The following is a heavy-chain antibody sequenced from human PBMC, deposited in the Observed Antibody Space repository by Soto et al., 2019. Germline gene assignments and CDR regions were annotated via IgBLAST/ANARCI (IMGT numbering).Heavy chain of an antibody. CDR3: ALIITMVRGFIKATDAFDI. CDR1: GYTVTSYG. D-gene: IGHD3-10*01. CDR2: ISAYNGNT. Sequence: ASVKVSCKASGYTVTSYGISWVRQAPGQGLEWMGWISAYNGNTNYAQKLQGRVTMTTDTSTSTAYMELRSLRSDDKAVYYCALIITMVRGFIKATDAFDIWGQGTMVTVSS. V-gene: IGHV1-18*01. J-gene: IGHJ3*02.